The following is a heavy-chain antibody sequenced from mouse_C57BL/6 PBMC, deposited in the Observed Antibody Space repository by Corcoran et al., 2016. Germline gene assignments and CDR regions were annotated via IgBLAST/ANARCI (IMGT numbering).Heavy chain of an antibody. CDR2: ISYDGSN. Sequence: DVQLQESGPGLVKPSQSLSLTCSVTGYSITSGYYWNWIRQFPGNKLEWMGYISYDGSNNYNPSLKNRISITRDTSKNQFFLKLNSVTTEDTATYYCARDPYYDYDFYYAMDYWGQGTSVTVSS. CDR1: GYSITSGYY. V-gene: IGHV3-6*01. J-gene: IGHJ4*01. CDR3: ARDPYYDYDFYYAMDY. D-gene: IGHD2-4*01.